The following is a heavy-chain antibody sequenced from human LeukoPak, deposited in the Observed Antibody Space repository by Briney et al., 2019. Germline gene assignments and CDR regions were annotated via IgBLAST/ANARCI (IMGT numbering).Heavy chain of an antibody. Sequence: GGSLRLSCAASGFTFSSYSMNWVRQAPGKGLEWVSSISSSSSYIYYADSVKGRFTISRDNAKNSPYLQMNSLRAEDTAVYYCAATRITGTTVSDDYWGQGTLVTVSS. D-gene: IGHD1-7*01. CDR2: ISSSSSYI. CDR1: GFTFSSYS. CDR3: AATRITGTTVSDDY. V-gene: IGHV3-21*01. J-gene: IGHJ4*02.